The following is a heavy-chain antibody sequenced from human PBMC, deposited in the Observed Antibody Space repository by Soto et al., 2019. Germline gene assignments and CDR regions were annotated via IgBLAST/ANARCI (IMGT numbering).Heavy chain of an antibody. CDR3: AREYYDFGSAYTGVYFGH. CDR1: GGTFSSYT. D-gene: IGHD3-3*01. CDR2: IIPILGIA. J-gene: IGHJ4*02. Sequence: SVKVSCKASGGTFSSYTISWVRQAPGQGLEWMGRIIPILGIANYAQKFQGRVTITADKSTSTAYMHLNSLRAEDTAVFFCAREYYDFGSAYTGVYFGHWGQGTLVTVSS. V-gene: IGHV1-69*02.